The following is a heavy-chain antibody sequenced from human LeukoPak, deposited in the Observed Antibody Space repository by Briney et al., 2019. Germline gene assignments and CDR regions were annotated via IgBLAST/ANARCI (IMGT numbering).Heavy chain of an antibody. CDR2: IYSGGTT. CDR1: GFTVSTNC. D-gene: IGHD5-18*01. V-gene: IGHV3-53*04. Sequence: GGSLRLSCAASGFTVSTNCMTWVRQAPGKGLEWVSTIYSGGTTYYADSVMGRFTISRHNSRNTLYLQMNSLRAEDTAVYYCARVDTVMAYYFDLWGQGTLVAVSS. CDR3: ARVDTVMAYYFDL. J-gene: IGHJ4*02.